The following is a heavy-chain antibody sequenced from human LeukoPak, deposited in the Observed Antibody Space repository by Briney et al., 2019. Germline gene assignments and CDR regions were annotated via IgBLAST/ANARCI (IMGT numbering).Heavy chain of an antibody. D-gene: IGHD2-15*01. CDR3: ARGYDIVVVVAATGLDY. Sequence: GGSLRLSCAASGFTCSSYEMNWVRQAPGKGLEWVSYISSSGSTIYYADSVKGRFTIPRDNAKNSLYLQMNSLRAEDTAVYYCARGYDIVVVVAATGLDYWGQGTLVTVSS. CDR2: ISSSGSTI. J-gene: IGHJ4*02. CDR1: GFTCSSYE. V-gene: IGHV3-48*03.